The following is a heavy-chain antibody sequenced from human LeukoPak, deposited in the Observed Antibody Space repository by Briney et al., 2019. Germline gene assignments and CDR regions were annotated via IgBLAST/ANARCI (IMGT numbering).Heavy chain of an antibody. CDR1: GSTFPNYG. V-gene: IGHV1-18*01. J-gene: IGHJ4*02. CDR2: ISAYNGNT. Sequence: SVKVSCNASGSTFPNYGISWVRQAPGQGREWMGWISAYNGNTNYSEKLHGSVTMTTDTSTSTAYMELRSLRSDDTAVYYCARAAGRHFDYGGQGTLVTVS. CDR3: ARAAGRHFDY.